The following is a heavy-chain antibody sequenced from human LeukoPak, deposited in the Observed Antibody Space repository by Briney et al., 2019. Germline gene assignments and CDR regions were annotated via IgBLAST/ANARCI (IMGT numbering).Heavy chain of an antibody. V-gene: IGHV4-31*03. D-gene: IGHD3-22*01. CDR1: GGSISSGDYY. J-gene: IGHJ3*02. CDR2: IYYSGST. CDR3: ARDLLYYDTSAYYPPGAFDT. Sequence: SQTLSLTCTVSGGSISSGDYYWNWTRQHPGRGLEWIGYIYYSGSTYYQPSLKSRVTISVDKSKNQFSLKLSSVTAADTAVYYCARDLLYYDTSAYYPPGAFDTWGQGTMVTVSS.